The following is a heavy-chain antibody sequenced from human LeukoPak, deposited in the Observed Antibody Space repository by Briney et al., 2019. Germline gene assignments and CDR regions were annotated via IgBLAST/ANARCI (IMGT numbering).Heavy chain of an antibody. CDR3: AKDRLFDY. CDR2: IGIDGVTT. V-gene: IGHV3-23*01. CDR1: GFTFSSCG. Sequence: GGSLRLSCVVSGFTFSSCGMSWVRQAPGKGLEWVSVIGIDGVTTYYADSVRGRFTISRDNSKNTVYLQMNSLRAEDTAVYYCAKDRLFDYWGQGTLVTVSS. D-gene: IGHD6-19*01. J-gene: IGHJ4*02.